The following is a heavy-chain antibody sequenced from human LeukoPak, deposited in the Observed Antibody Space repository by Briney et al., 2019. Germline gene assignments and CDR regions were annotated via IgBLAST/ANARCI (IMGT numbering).Heavy chain of an antibody. Sequence: GSLRLSCAASGFTFSSYSMNWVRQAPGKGLEWVSAISSSSSYIYYADSVKGRFTISRDNAKNSLYLQMNSLRAEDTAVYYCARAGPRYLDVWGKGTTVTVSS. D-gene: IGHD3-10*01. J-gene: IGHJ6*03. CDR2: ISSSSSYI. V-gene: IGHV3-21*01. CDR3: ARAGPRYLDV. CDR1: GFTFSSYS.